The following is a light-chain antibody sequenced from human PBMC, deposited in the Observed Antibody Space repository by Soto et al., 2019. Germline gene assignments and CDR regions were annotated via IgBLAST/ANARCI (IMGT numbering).Light chain of an antibody. CDR1: HGISSH. CDR3: QQYNNWPPIT. Sequence: VLKQSPATLSVSPGERATLSCRASHGISSHLAWYQQKPGQPPRLLIYGASSRATGVPARFSGSGSGTEFTLTISSLQSEDFGVYYCQQYNNWPPITFGQGTRLEIK. V-gene: IGKV3-15*01. J-gene: IGKJ5*01. CDR2: GAS.